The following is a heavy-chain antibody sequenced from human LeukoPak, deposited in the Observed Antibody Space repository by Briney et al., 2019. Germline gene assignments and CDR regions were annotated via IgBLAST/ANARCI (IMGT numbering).Heavy chain of an antibody. Sequence: GGSLRLSCSASGFTFSSYAMHWVRQAPGKGLGWVAVISYDGSNKYYADSVKGRFTISRDNSKNTLYLQMNSLRAEDTAVYYCAKESYDILTGYYTFDYWGQGTLVTVSS. CDR1: GFTFSSYA. CDR3: AKESYDILTGYYTFDY. J-gene: IGHJ4*02. CDR2: ISYDGSNK. V-gene: IGHV3-30-3*01. D-gene: IGHD3-9*01.